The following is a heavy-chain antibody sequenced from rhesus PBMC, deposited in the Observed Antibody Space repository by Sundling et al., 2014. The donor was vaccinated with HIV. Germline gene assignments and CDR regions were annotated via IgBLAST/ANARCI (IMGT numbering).Heavy chain of an antibody. Sequence: EVQLVETGGGLVQPGGSLKLSCAASGFTFSNYGMSWVRQAPGKGLEWVSGINSDGGSIYYADSVKGRFTISRDNSKNTLSLQMNNLRAEDTAVYYCAKGPYSWNDYFDYWGQGVLVTVSS. V-gene: IGHV3S42*01. CDR3: AKGPYSWNDYFDY. CDR1: GFTFSNYG. J-gene: IGHJ4*01. CDR2: INSDGGSI. D-gene: IGHD1-1-1*01.